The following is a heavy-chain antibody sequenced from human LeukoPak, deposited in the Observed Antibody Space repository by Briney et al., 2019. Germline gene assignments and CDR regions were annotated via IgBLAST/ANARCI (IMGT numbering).Heavy chain of an antibody. J-gene: IGHJ4*02. D-gene: IGHD3-10*01. CDR3: AKVGVRGLISLWFGELNY. CDR2: ISGSGGST. CDR1: GFSFSNYA. Sequence: GGSLRLSCAASGFSFSNYAMSWVRQAPGKGLEWVSAISGSGGSTYYADSVKGRFTISRDNSKNTLYLQMNSLRAEDTAVYYCAKVGVRGLISLWFGELNYWGQGTLATVSS. V-gene: IGHV3-23*01.